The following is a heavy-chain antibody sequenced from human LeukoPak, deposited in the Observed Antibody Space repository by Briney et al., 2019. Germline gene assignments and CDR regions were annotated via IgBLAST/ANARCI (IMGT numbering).Heavy chain of an antibody. V-gene: IGHV4-4*07. CDR2: IYTSGST. J-gene: IGHJ3*02. Sequence: SETLSLTCTVSGGSISSYYGSWIRQPAGKGLEWIGRIYTSGSTNYNPSPKSRVTMSVDTSKNQFSLKLSSVTAADTAVYYCARAGLGSYDSSGSSAFDIWGQGTMVTVSS. CDR1: GGSISSYY. CDR3: ARAGLGSYDSSGSSAFDI. D-gene: IGHD3-22*01.